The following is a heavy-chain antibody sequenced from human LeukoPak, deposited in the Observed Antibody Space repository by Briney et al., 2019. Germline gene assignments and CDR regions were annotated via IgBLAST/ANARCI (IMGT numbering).Heavy chain of an antibody. CDR2: ISSSSSYI. CDR3: ARDLNRGSSWYGGLYYYYYMDV. Sequence: GGSLRLSCAASGFTFSSYSMNWVRQAPGKGLEWVSSISSSSSYIYYADSVKGRFTISRDNAKNSLYLQMNSLRAEDTAVYYCARDLNRGSSWYGGLYYYYYMDVWGKGTTVTVSS. D-gene: IGHD6-13*01. V-gene: IGHV3-21*01. CDR1: GFTFSSYS. J-gene: IGHJ6*03.